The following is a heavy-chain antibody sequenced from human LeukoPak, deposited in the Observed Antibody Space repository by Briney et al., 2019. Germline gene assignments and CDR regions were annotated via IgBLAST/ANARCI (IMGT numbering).Heavy chain of an antibody. CDR1: GGSISSYY. V-gene: IGHV4-59*01. CDR2: IYYSGST. J-gene: IGHJ4*02. Sequence: SETLSLTCTVSGGSISSYYWSWIRQPPGKELEWIGYIYYSGSTNYNPSLKSRVTISVDTSKNQFSLKLSSVTAADTAVYYCAREDGDLYFDYWGQGTLVTVSS. CDR3: AREDGDLYFDY. D-gene: IGHD4-17*01.